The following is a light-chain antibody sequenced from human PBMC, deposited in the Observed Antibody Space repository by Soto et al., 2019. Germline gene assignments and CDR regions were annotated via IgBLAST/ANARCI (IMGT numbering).Light chain of an antibody. J-gene: IGKJ3*01. Sequence: EIVMTQSPATLSVSPGERATLSCRASQNVRSNLAWYQQKPAQAPRLLIYGASTRATGVPARVSGSGSGTDFTLTISRLEPEDIAVYFCQQYGTSPPFTFGPGTKVDIK. CDR3: QQYGTSPPFT. CDR1: QNVRSN. CDR2: GAS. V-gene: IGKV3-15*01.